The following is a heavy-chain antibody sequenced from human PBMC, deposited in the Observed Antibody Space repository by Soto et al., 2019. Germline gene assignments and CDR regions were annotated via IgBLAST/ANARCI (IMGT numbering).Heavy chain of an antibody. V-gene: IGHV4-30-4*01. CDR3: ARGTSGDKVDY. J-gene: IGHJ4*02. CDR1: GGSISSVYDY. CDR2: IYDGGST. D-gene: IGHD3-16*01. Sequence: QVQPQESGPILVKPSQTLSLTCTVSGGSISSVYDYWSWIRQSPDKGLEWIGNIYDGGSTYNNTSLSSRFTRAVDTSKNPFPLQLRSVTAADTAVYYCARGTSGDKVDYWGQGTLVMVSS.